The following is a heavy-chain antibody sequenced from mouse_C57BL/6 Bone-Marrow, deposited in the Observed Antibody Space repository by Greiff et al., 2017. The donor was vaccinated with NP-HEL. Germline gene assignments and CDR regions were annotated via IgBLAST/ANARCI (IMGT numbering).Heavy chain of an antibody. CDR3: EFITTVVAIYWYFDV. D-gene: IGHD1-1*01. CDR2: IDPANGNT. CDR1: GFNIKNTY. Sequence: EVQLVESVAELVRPGASVKLSCTASGFNIKNTYMHWVKQRPEQGLEWIGRIDPANGNTKYAPKFQGKATITADTSSNTAYLQLSSLTSEDTAIYYCEFITTVVAIYWYFDVWGTGTTVTVSS. J-gene: IGHJ1*03. V-gene: IGHV14-3*01.